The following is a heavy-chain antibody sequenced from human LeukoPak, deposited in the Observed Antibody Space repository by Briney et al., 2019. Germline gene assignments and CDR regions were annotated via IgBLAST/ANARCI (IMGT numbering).Heavy chain of an antibody. CDR2: ISPNSGGT. Sequence: ASVKVSCKASGYTFTGSYMHWVRQAPGQGLEWMGRISPNSGGTYYAQKFQGRVTMTRDTSIITVYMELTRLRSDDTAVYYCAREEDTAMVTDWFDPWGQGTLVTVSS. CDR1: GYTFTGSY. D-gene: IGHD5-18*01. V-gene: IGHV1-2*06. CDR3: AREEDTAMVTDWFDP. J-gene: IGHJ5*02.